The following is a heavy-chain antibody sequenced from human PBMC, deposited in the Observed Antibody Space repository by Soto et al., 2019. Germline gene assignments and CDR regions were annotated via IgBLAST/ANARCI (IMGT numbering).Heavy chain of an antibody. CDR2: IYYSGST. Sequence: SETLSLTCTVSGGSISSYYWSWIRQPPGKGLEWIGYIYYSGSTYYNPSLKSRVTISVDTSKNQFSLKLSSVAAADTAVYYCARVPRYPPKRNYYYYGMDVWGQGTTVTVSS. D-gene: IGHD2-2*02. CDR3: ARVPRYPPKRNYYYYGMDV. CDR1: GGSISSYY. V-gene: IGHV4-59*08. J-gene: IGHJ6*02.